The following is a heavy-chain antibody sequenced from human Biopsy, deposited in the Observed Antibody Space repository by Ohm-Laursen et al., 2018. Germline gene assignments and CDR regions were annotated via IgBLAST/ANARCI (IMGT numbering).Heavy chain of an antibody. Sequence: TLSLTCTVSGDSISSYYWSWIRQPPGKGLQWIGYVYYTGSTDYNPSLQSRVTNSVDTSKNHFSLRLRSVTPADTAIYYCARDRGYYSDRTVPGYFDLWGRGTLVTVSS. J-gene: IGHJ2*01. CDR3: ARDRGYYSDRTVPGYFDL. D-gene: IGHD3-22*01. CDR2: VYYTGST. V-gene: IGHV4-59*01. CDR1: GDSISSYY.